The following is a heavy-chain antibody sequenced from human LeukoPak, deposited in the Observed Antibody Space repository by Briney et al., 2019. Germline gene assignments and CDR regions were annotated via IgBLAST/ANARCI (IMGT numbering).Heavy chain of an antibody. CDR2: IKQDGSDK. D-gene: IGHD2-21*01. V-gene: IGHV3-7*03. J-gene: IGHJ4*02. CDR1: GFTFTTYW. CDR3: AKAPVTSCRGAYCYPFDS. Sequence: GGSLRLSCAASGFTFTTYWMTWVRQAPGKGLEWVANIKQDGSDKYYVDSVKGRFTISRDNARKSVYLQMNSLRAEDAAVYFCAKAPVTSCRGAYCYPFDSWGQGTLVTVSS.